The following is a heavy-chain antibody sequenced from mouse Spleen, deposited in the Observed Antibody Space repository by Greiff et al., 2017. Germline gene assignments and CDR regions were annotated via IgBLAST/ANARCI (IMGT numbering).Heavy chain of an antibody. CDR2: ISDGGSYT. V-gene: IGHV5-4*03. CDR3: ARTGPYAMDY. J-gene: IGHJ4*01. Sequence: EVKVVESGGGLVKPGGSLKLSCAASGFTFSSYAMSWVRQTPEKRLEWVATISDGGSYTYYPDNVKGRFTISRDNAKNNLYLQMSHLKSEDTAMYYCARTGPYAMDYWGQGTSVTVSS. D-gene: IGHD4-1*01. CDR1: GFTFSSYA.